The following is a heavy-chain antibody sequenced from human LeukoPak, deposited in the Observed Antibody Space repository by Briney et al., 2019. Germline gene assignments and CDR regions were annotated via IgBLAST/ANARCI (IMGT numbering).Heavy chain of an antibody. CDR1: GGSISSGGYY. J-gene: IGHJ4*02. V-gene: IGHV4-31*03. Sequence: HPSETLSLTCTVSGGSISSGGYYWSWIRQHPGKGLEWIGYIYYSGSTYYNPPLKSRVTISVDTSKNQFSLKLSSVTAADTAVYYCARNSYGLCYFDYWGQGTLVTVSS. CDR3: ARNSYGLCYFDY. D-gene: IGHD5-18*01. CDR2: IYYSGST.